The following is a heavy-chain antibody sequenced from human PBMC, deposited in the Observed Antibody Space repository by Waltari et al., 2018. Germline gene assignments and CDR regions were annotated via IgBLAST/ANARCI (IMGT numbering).Heavy chain of an antibody. J-gene: IGHJ5*02. Sequence: QVQLVQSGAEVKKPGASVKVSCKASGYTFTGYYMHWVRQAPGQGLEWMGRINPNSGGTNYAQKFQGRVTMTRDTSISTAYMELSRLRSDDTAVYYCARAGILTGGYLNWFDPWGQGTLVTVSS. V-gene: IGHV1-2*06. CDR2: INPNSGGT. CDR3: ARAGILTGGYLNWFDP. CDR1: GYTFTGYY. D-gene: IGHD5-18*01.